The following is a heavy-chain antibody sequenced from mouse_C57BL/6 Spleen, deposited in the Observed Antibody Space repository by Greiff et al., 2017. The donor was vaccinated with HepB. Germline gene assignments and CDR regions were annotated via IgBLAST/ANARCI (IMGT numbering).Heavy chain of an antibody. CDR1: GYTFTSYG. J-gene: IGHJ1*03. V-gene: IGHV1-81*01. D-gene: IGHD1-1*01. CDR3: ATLSSYEYFDV. CDR2: IYPRSGNT. Sequence: VKLMESGAELARPGASVKLSCKASGYTFTSYGISWVKQRTGQGLEWIGEIYPRSGNTYYNEKFKGKATLTADKSSSTAYMELRSLTSEDSAVYFCATLSSYEYFDVWGTGTTVTVSS.